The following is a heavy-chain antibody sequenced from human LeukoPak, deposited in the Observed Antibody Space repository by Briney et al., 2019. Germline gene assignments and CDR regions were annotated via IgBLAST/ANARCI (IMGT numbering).Heavy chain of an antibody. D-gene: IGHD3-10*01. CDR2: ISYYNGNT. J-gene: IGHJ4*02. CDR3: ARHTLYGSGSYYVYYFDY. Sequence: ASVKVSCKASGYTFTSYGISWVRQAPGQGLEWMGWISYYNGNTNYAQKLQGRVTMTTDTSTSAAYMELRSLRSDDTAVYYCARHTLYGSGSYYVYYFDYWGQGTLVTVSS. CDR1: GYTFTSYG. V-gene: IGHV1-18*01.